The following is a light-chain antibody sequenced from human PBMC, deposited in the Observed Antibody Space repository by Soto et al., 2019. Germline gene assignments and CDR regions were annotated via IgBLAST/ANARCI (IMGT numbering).Light chain of an antibody. CDR3: LQYYGPPQHT. Sequence: DIVMTQSPDSLAVSMGERATINCKSSQSLFYTPYKTHYIAWYQEKPGQPHRLLISWAYARASGDTERFSGSGTGTDFTLTISRLQAEDVVVYYCLQYYGPPQHTVGQGTKLPSK. J-gene: IGKJ2*01. CDR1: QSLFYTPYKTHY. V-gene: IGKV4-1*01. CDR2: WAY.